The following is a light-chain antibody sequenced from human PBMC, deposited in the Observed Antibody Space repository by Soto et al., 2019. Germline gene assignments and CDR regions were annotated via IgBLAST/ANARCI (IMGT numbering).Light chain of an antibody. CDR3: QQYNNWPRT. CDR1: QSVSSN. CDR2: GAS. J-gene: IGKJ1*01. Sequence: EILMTQSPSTVSVSPGERATISCRASQSVSSNLAWYQQKPGQAPRLLIYGASTRATGIPARFSGSGSGTEFTLTISSLQSEDFAVYYCQQYNNWPRTFGQGTKVDIK. V-gene: IGKV3-15*01.